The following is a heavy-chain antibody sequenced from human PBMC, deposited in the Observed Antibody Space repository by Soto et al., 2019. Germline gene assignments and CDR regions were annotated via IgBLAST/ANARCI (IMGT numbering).Heavy chain of an antibody. CDR3: ARRLSTGWFFDF. D-gene: IGHD6-19*01. V-gene: IGHV5-51*01. Sequence: GESLKISCKGSGYSFTSYWIGWVRQMLGKGLEWMGIIYPGDSDTRYSPSFQGQVAFSADKSISTAYLQWSGLKASDTAIYYCARRLSTGWFFDFWGQGTLVTVSS. CDR2: IYPGDSDT. J-gene: IGHJ4*02. CDR1: GYSFTSYW.